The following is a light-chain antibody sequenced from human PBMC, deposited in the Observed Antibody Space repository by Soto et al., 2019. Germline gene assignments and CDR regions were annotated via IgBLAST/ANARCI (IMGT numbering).Light chain of an antibody. CDR1: QDIDNF. Sequence: DIQLTQSPSSLSASLGDRVTITCQASQDIDNFLNWYQHKPGAAPKLLIYDASTLAPGVPSRFSGTESGADFTFTISSLQPEAIATYYCQQYHSLPITFGPGTRLEIK. V-gene: IGKV1-33*01. J-gene: IGKJ5*01. CDR2: DAS. CDR3: QQYHSLPIT.